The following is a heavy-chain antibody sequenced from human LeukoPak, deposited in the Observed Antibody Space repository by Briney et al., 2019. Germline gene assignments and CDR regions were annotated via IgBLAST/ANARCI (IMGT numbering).Heavy chain of an antibody. CDR2: IRYDGIDK. CDR1: GFTFSNLG. V-gene: IGHV3-30*02. CDR3: AREGGYDPTYFDY. D-gene: IGHD5-12*01. J-gene: IGHJ4*02. Sequence: GGSLRLSCAASGFTFSNLGMHWVRQAPGKGLEWVAFIRYDGIDKYYADSVKGRFTISRDNAKNSLYLQMNSLRAEDTAVYYCAREGGYDPTYFDYWGQGTLVTVSS.